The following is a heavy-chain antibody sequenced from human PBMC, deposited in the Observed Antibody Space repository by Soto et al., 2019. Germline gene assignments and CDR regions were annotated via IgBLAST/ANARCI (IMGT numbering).Heavy chain of an antibody. CDR1: GFTFSRHT. D-gene: IGHD3-3*01. V-gene: IGHV3-30-3*01. CDR3: ARDVYYYFWSGFNNRPYYSDD. Sequence: QVQLVESGGGVVQPGRSLRLPCAASGFTFSRHTMHWVRNAPGKGLEWVAAISDDGSNTYDADSVKGRFTISTDNSKNTLYQQMNSPSSEEPAVNLCARDVYYYFWSGFNNRPYYSDDWVQGTLVTVSS. CDR2: ISDDGSNT. J-gene: IGHJ4*02.